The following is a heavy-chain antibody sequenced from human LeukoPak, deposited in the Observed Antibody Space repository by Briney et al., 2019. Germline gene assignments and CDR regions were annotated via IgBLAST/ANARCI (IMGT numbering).Heavy chain of an antibody. CDR2: IISSGSTI. Sequence: RGSLGLSCAASGFTFSSYVMNWVRQAPGKGLEWVSYIISSGSTIYYADSVKGRFTISRDNAKNSLYLQMNSLRAEDTAVYYCVREYYGSGSYHYWGEGTLVTVSS. CDR1: GFTFSSYV. D-gene: IGHD3-10*01. CDR3: VREYYGSGSYHY. V-gene: IGHV3-48*03. J-gene: IGHJ4*02.